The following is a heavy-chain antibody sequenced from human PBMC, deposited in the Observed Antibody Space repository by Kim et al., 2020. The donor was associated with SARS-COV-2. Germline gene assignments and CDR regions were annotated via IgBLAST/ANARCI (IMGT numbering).Heavy chain of an antibody. CDR2: IYYSGST. J-gene: IGHJ4*02. CDR1: GGSISSSSYY. Sequence: SETLSLTCTVSGGSISSSSYYWGWIRQPPGKGLEWIGSIYYSGSTYYNPSLKSRVTKSVDTSKNQFSLMLSSVTAADTAVYYCARHDQSGYVYFDYWGQGTLVTVSS. V-gene: IGHV4-39*01. CDR3: ARHDQSGYVYFDY. D-gene: IGHD5-12*01.